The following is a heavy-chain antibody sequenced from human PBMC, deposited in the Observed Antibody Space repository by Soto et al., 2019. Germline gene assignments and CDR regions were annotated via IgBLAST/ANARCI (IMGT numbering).Heavy chain of an antibody. CDR2: IYYSGST. CDR1: GGSISIYY. V-gene: IGHV4-59*01. Sequence: ETLSLTCTVSGGSISIYYWSWIRQPPGKGLGWIGYIYYSGSTNYNPSLKSRVTISVDTSKNQFSLKLNSVTAADTAVYYCARVRYGMDVWGQGTTVTVSS. CDR3: ARVRYGMDV. J-gene: IGHJ6*02.